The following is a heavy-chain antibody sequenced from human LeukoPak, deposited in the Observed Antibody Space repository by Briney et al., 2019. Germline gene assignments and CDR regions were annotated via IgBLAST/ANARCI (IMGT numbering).Heavy chain of an antibody. CDR1: GGSISSYY. D-gene: IGHD1-26*01. J-gene: IGHJ4*02. CDR2: IYYSGST. V-gene: IGHV4-59*08. Sequence: SETLSLTCTVSGGSISSYYWSWIRQPPGKGLEWIGYIYYSGSTNYNPSLKSRVTISVDTSMNQFSLKLSSVTAADTAVYYCARGARGSYSYWGQGTLVTVSS. CDR3: ARGARGSYSY.